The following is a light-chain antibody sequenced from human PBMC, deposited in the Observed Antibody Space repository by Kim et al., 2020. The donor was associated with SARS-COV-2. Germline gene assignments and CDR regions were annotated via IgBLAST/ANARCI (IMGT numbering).Light chain of an antibody. CDR3: QQYNSYPYT. V-gene: IGKV1-16*02. Sequence: ASVGDRVTITCRASQDMSNYVAWFQQKPGKAPESLIFAASSLQSGVPSKFSGSGSVTDFTLNISSLQPEDFATYYCQQYNSYPYTFGQGTKLEI. CDR1: QDMSNY. CDR2: AAS. J-gene: IGKJ2*01.